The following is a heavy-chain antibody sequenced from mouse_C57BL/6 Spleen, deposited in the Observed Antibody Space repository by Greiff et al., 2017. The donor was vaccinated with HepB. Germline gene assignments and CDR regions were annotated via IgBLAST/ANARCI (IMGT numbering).Heavy chain of an antibody. J-gene: IGHJ3*01. CDR2: IYPGSGNT. Sequence: VQLQQSGAELVRPGASVKLSCKASGYTFTDYYINWVKQRPGQGLEWIARIYPGSGNTYYNEKFKGKATLTAEKSSSTAYMQLSSLTSEDSAVYFCAREELGRGFAYWGQGTLVTVSA. CDR1: GYTFTDYY. CDR3: AREELGRGFAY. V-gene: IGHV1-76*01. D-gene: IGHD4-1*01.